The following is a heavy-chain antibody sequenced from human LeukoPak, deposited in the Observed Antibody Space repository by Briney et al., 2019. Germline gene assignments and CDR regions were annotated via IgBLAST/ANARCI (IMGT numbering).Heavy chain of an antibody. D-gene: IGHD6-6*01. CDR2: ISSSSSYI. CDR1: GFTFSSYS. J-gene: IGHJ4*02. CDR3: AKVGLEYSSSPTDFFDY. Sequence: GGSLRLSCAASGFTFSSYSMNWVRQAPGKGLEWVSSISSSSSYIYYADSVKGRFTISRDNAKNTLYLQMNSLRAEDTAVYYCAKVGLEYSSSPTDFFDYWGQGTLVTVSS. V-gene: IGHV3-21*04.